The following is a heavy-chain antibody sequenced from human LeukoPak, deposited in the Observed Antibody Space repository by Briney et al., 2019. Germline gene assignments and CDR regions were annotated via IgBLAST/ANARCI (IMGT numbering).Heavy chain of an antibody. D-gene: IGHD6-13*01. J-gene: IGHJ4*02. Sequence: SETLSLTCTVSGGSISSYYWSWIRQPPGKGLEWIGTIYHSGSTYYNPSLKSRVTISVDTSKNQFSLKLSSVTAADTAVYYCARAKSSSWAHYFDYWGQGTLVTVSS. CDR2: IYHSGST. V-gene: IGHV4-59*08. CDR3: ARAKSSSWAHYFDY. CDR1: GGSISSYY.